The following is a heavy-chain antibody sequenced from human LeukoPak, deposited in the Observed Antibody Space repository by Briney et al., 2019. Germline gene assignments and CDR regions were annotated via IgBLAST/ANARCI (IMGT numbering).Heavy chain of an antibody. CDR1: SGSISTSNYY. CDR2: IFYSGST. V-gene: IGHV4-39*07. J-gene: IGHJ3*02. Sequence: PSETLSLTCTVSSGSISTSNYYWGWVRQPPGKALEWIVNIFYSGSTYYSPSLKSRVTISLDTSRNQFSLKLSSVTAADTAVYYCAVAFDIWGQGTMVTVSS. CDR3: AVAFDI.